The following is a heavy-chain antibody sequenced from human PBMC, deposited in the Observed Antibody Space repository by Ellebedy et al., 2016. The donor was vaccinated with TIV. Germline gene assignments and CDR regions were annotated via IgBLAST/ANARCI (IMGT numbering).Heavy chain of an antibody. CDR3: AKVGRYFDPLGDYYYGMDV. J-gene: IGHJ6*02. D-gene: IGHD3-9*01. CDR1: GFTFSSYA. CDR2: ISGSGGST. V-gene: IGHV3-23*01. Sequence: GESPKISXAASGFTFSSYAMSWVRQAPGKGLEWVSAISGSGGSTYYADSVKGRFTISRDNSKNTLYLQMNSLRAEDTAVYYCAKVGRYFDPLGDYYYGMDVWGQGTTVTVSS.